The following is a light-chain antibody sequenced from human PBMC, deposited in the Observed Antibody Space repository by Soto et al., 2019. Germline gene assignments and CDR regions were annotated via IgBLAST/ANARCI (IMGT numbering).Light chain of an antibody. V-gene: IGKV1-5*01. CDR1: DSIHRW. Sequence: DIQMAQSPSTLSASLGDRVTITCRASDSIHRWLAWYQQKPGQAARLLIYDTSTLKSGVPSRFSGSGSGPECNLTIDNLQPDDFATYFWHQYNSYSLTFGQGPKV. CDR3: HQYNSYSLT. J-gene: IGKJ1*01. CDR2: DTS.